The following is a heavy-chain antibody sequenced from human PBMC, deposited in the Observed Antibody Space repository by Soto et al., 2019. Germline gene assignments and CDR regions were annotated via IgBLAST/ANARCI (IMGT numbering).Heavy chain of an antibody. CDR3: ARDSRGYKFDY. CDR2: IKSDGSSP. D-gene: IGHD5-18*01. CDR1: GISFNTHW. Sequence: WGSLRLSCAAFGISFNTHWMHWVRQAPGKGLVWVSRIKSDGSSPSYADSVKGRFTISRDNSKNTLYLQMNSLRDDDTAVYYCARDSRGYKFDYWGQGALVTVSS. J-gene: IGHJ4*02. V-gene: IGHV3-74*01.